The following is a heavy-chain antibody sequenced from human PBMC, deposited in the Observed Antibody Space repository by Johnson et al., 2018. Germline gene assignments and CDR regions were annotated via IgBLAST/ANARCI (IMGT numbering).Heavy chain of an antibody. CDR1: GFTFSGSA. V-gene: IGHV3-73*02. J-gene: IGHJ6*02. Sequence: VQLQESGGGLVQPGGSLKLSCAASGFTFSGSAMHWVRQASGKGLEWVGRIRSKANSYATAYAASVKGRFTISRDGSKNTAYLQMNSLKTEDTAVYYCISGYRGYDYYYGMDVWGQGTTVTVSS. CDR2: IRSKANSYAT. CDR3: ISGYRGYDYYYGMDV. D-gene: IGHD5-12*01.